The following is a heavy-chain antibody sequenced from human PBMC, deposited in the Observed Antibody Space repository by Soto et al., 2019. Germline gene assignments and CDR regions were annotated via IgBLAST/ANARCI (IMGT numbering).Heavy chain of an antibody. CDR3: ASDTGTSIHN. J-gene: IGHJ4*02. Sequence: SETLSLTCTVTGGTVSTESYYWSLMRQSPGKGLEWNGYVFYTGTTNYNPSLKSRVTVSVDTSKNQFSLTLSAMTAADTAVYFCASDTGTSIHNWGPGILVTVS. CDR2: VFYTGTT. D-gene: IGHD2-21*01. CDR1: GGTVSTESYY. V-gene: IGHV4-61*01.